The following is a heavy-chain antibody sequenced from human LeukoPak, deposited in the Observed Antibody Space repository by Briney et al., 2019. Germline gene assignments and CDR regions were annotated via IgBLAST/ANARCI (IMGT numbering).Heavy chain of an antibody. Sequence: PGGSLRLSCEVSGFTFSSFSMTWVRQVPGRGLEWIAYMTASSVTFYYADSVGGRFTISRDNARNSLFLQMNSLTVEDTAVYYCARSLSGYDPLSAFWGQGTLVTVSS. D-gene: IGHD5-12*01. CDR1: GFTFSSFS. J-gene: IGHJ4*02. CDR2: MTASSVTF. CDR3: ARSLSGYDPLSAF. V-gene: IGHV3-48*04.